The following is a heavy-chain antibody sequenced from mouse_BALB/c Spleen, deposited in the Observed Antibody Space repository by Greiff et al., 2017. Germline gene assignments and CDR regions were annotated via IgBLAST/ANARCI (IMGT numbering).Heavy chain of an antibody. V-gene: IGHV14-3*02. CDR3: ANTATEGFAY. D-gene: IGHD1-2*01. Sequence: VQLKQSGAELVKPGASVKLSCTASGFNIKDTYMHWVKQSPEQGLEWIGRIDPANGNTKYDPKFQGKATITADTSSNTAYLQLSSLTSEDTAVYYCANTATEGFAYWGQGTLVTVSA. CDR2: IDPANGNT. J-gene: IGHJ3*01. CDR1: GFNIKDTY.